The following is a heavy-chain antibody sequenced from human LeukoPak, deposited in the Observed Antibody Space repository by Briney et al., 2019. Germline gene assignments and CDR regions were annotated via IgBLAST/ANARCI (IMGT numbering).Heavy chain of an antibody. Sequence: SETLSLTCTVSGGSISSYYWSWIRQPPGKGLEWIGYIYSTGSTNYNPSLKSRVTISADTSKNQFSLKLSSVTAADTAVYYCARSGYFDLWGRGTLVTVSS. CDR1: GGSISSYY. V-gene: IGHV4-59*01. CDR3: ARSGYFDL. D-gene: IGHD3-3*01. CDR2: IYSTGST. J-gene: IGHJ2*01.